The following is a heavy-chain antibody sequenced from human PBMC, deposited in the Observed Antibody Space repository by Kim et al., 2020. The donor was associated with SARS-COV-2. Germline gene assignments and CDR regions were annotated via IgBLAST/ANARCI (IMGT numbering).Heavy chain of an antibody. Sequence: GGSLRLSCAASGFTFSSYSMNWVRQAPGKGLEWVSSISSSSSYIYYADSVKGRFTISRDNAKNSLYLQMNSLRAEDTAVYYCARDWDVKRFGEFDYWGQGTLVTVSS. CDR2: ISSSSSYI. V-gene: IGHV3-21*01. J-gene: IGHJ4*02. D-gene: IGHD3-10*01. CDR1: GFTFSSYS. CDR3: ARDWDVKRFGEFDY.